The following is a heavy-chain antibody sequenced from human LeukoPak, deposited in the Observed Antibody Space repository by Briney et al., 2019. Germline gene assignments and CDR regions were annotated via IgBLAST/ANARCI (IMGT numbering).Heavy chain of an antibody. V-gene: IGHV4-34*01. CDR3: ARVGGSGSGSFDY. CDR2: INHSGST. D-gene: IGHD3-10*01. J-gene: IGHJ4*02. Sequence: PSETLSLTCAVYGGSFSGYYWSWIRQPPGRGLEWIGEINHSGSTNYNPSLKSRVTISVDTSKNQFSLKLSFVTAADTAVYYCARVGGSGSGSFDYWGQGTLVTVSS. CDR1: GGSFSGYY.